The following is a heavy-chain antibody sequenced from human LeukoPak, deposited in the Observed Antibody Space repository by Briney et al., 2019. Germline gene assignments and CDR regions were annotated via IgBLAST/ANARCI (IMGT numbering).Heavy chain of an antibody. J-gene: IGHJ1*01. CDR1: GFIFSLYW. CDR3: AKSPFDWLLWGGYFQH. Sequence: PGGSLRLSCKASGFIFSLYWMHWVRQAPGKGLEWVSAISGSGGSTYYADSVKGRFTISRDNSKNTLYLQMNSLRAEDTAVYYCAKSPFDWLLWGGYFQHWGQGTLVTVSS. V-gene: IGHV3-23*01. CDR2: ISGSGGST. D-gene: IGHD3-9*01.